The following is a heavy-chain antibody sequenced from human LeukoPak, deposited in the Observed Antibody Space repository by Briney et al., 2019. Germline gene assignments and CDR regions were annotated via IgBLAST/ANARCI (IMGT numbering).Heavy chain of an antibody. CDR2: INPTGTGT. D-gene: IGHD3-10*01. CDR3: ARDNSVGDIARWFDP. J-gene: IGHJ5*02. CDR1: GYTFINNW. Sequence: GASVKVSCNASGYTFINNWMHWIRQAPGQGLEWIGLINPTGTGTLYAQKFQGRVTMTRDMSTSTDYMELRSLRSKDTAVYYCARDNSVGDIARWFDPWGQGTLVTVSS. V-gene: IGHV1-46*01.